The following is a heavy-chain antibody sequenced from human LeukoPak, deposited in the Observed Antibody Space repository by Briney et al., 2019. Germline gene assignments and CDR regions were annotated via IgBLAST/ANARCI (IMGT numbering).Heavy chain of an antibody. V-gene: IGHV3-23*01. J-gene: IGHJ4*02. CDR2: ISGSGGST. CDR3: AKDRVIAVAGIGDY. CDR1: GFTFSSYA. D-gene: IGHD6-19*01. Sequence: GGSLRLSCAASGFTFSSYAMSWVRQAPGKGLEWVSAISGSGGSTYYADSVKGRFTISRDNSKNTLYLQMNSLRAEATAVYYCAKDRVIAVAGIGDYWGQGTLVTVSS.